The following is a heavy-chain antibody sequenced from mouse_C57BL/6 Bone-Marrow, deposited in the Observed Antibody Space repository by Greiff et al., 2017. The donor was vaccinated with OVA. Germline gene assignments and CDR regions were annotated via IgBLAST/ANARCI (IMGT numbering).Heavy chain of an antibody. CDR2: IDPSDSYT. CDR1: GYTFTSYW. D-gene: IGHD4-1*01. J-gene: IGHJ2*01. Sequence: QVQLQQPGAELVMPGASVKLSCKASGYTFTSYWMHWVKQRPGQGLEWIGEIDPSDSYTNYNQKFKGKSTLTVDQSSSTAYMQLSSLTSEDSAVYYCARLGSYFDYWGQGTTLTVSS. CDR3: ARLGSYFDY. V-gene: IGHV1-69*01.